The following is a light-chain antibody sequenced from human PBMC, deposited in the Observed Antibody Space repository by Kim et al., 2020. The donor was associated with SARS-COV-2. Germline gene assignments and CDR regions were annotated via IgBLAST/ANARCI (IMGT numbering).Light chain of an antibody. J-gene: IGKJ5*01. CDR3: QQRFNWPIT. Sequence: LYPRERATPSCRASQSVSSYLARYQQKHGQAPMLLMYNASNRATGIPARFSGSGSGTDFTLTISSLEPEDFAVYYCQQRFNWPITFGQGTRLEIK. CDR1: QSVSSY. V-gene: IGKV3-11*01. CDR2: NAS.